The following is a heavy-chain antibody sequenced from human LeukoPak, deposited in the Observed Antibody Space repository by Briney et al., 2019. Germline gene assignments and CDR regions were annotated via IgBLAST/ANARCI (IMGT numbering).Heavy chain of an antibody. Sequence: PGGSLRLSCAASGFTFSSYRMHWVRQAPGKGLVWVSRINNDGSSTSYADSVKGRFTISRDNAKNTLYLQMNRLRAEDTAVYYCARVSYYDFWSGYPTDYWGQGTLVTVSS. CDR3: ARVSYYDFWSGYPTDY. CDR2: INNDGSST. CDR1: GFTFSSYR. V-gene: IGHV3-74*01. J-gene: IGHJ4*02. D-gene: IGHD3-3*01.